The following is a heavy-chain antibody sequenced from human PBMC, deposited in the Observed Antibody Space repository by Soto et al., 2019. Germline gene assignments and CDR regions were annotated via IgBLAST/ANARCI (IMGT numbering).Heavy chain of an antibody. V-gene: IGHV1-18*04. CDR2: IGAYDGDT. J-gene: IGHJ3*02. CDR1: GYRFTNYG. D-gene: IGHD3-10*01. Sequence: QVHLVQSGAEVKKPGASVKVSCKASGYRFTNYGLSWVRQAPGQGLEWMAWIGAYDGDTNYAQILRGRVTVTTVSSTTTAYMELRRLRADGTAMYYCARDLLWFGESCGEDAFDIWGQGTMVTVSS. CDR3: ARDLLWFGESCGEDAFDI.